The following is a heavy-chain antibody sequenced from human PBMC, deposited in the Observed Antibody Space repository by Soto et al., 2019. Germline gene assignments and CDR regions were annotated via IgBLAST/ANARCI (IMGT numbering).Heavy chain of an antibody. CDR1: GGTFSSYA. CDR2: IIPIFGTA. V-gene: IGHV1-69*13. D-gene: IGHD3-10*01. J-gene: IGHJ6*02. Sequence: SVKVSCKASGGTFSSYAISWVRQAPGQGLEWMGGIIPIFGTANYAQKFQGRVTITADESTSTAYMELSSPRSEDTAVYYCARGYGSGSYYNSDYYYYGMDVWGQGTTVTVSS. CDR3: ARGYGSGSYYNSDYYYYGMDV.